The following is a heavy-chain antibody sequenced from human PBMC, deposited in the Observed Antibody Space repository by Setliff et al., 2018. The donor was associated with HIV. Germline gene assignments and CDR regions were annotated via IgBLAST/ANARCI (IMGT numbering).Heavy chain of an antibody. D-gene: IGHD3-10*01. CDR1: GGSINSGGYY. J-gene: IGHJ6*03. CDR3: ATGVVMDV. CDR2: THYSGRT. V-gene: IGHV4-31*03. Sequence: KTSETLSLTCTVSGGSINSGGYYWSWIRQYPGRGLEWIGNTHYSGRTSYNPSLKSRVSISVDTSKNQFSLKLSSVTAADTAVYYCATGVVMDVWGKGTTVTVSS.